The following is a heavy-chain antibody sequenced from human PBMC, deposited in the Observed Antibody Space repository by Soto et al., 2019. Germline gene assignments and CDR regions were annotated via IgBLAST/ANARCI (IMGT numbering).Heavy chain of an antibody. V-gene: IGHV1-24*01. CDR1: GDTLTELS. J-gene: IGHJ6*02. CDR2: FDPEDGET. CDR3: ATDTFEQQLGNGMDV. Sequence: ASVKVSCKVSGDTLTELSMHWVRQAPGKGLEWMGGFDPEDGETIYAQKFQGRVTMTEDTSTDTAYMELSSLRSEDTAVYYCATDTFEQQLGNGMDVWGQGTTVTVSS. D-gene: IGHD6-13*01.